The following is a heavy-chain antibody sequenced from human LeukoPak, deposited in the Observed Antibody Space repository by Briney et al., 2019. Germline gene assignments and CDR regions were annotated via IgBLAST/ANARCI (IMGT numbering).Heavy chain of an antibody. V-gene: IGHV3-11*01. CDR3: ARGGLREQWLVSSYYFDY. D-gene: IGHD6-19*01. Sequence: NPGGSLRLSCAASGFTFSDYSMSWIRQAPGKGLEWVSYISSSGSTIYYADSVKGRFTISRDNAKNSLYLQMNSLRAEDTAVYYCARGGLREQWLVSSYYFDYWGQGTLVTVSS. CDR1: GFTFSDYS. CDR2: ISSSGSTI. J-gene: IGHJ4*02.